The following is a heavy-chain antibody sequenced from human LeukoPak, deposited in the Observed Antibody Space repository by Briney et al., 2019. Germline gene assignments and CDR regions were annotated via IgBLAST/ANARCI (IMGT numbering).Heavy chain of an antibody. V-gene: IGHV4-59*01. J-gene: IGHJ3*02. CDR2: IYYSGST. CDR1: GGSISSYY. Sequence: SETLSLTCTVSGGSISSYYWSWIRQPPGKGLEWIGYIYYSGSTNYNPSLKSRVTISVDTSKNQFSLKLSSVTAADTAVYYCARDRDGFNGGAFDIWGQGTKVTVSS. CDR3: ARDRDGFNGGAFDI. D-gene: IGHD5-24*01.